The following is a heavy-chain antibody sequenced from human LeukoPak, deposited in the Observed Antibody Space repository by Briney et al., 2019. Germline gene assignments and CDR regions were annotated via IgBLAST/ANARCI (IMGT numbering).Heavy chain of an antibody. CDR3: AKDSYYDSSGLPDY. J-gene: IGHJ4*02. D-gene: IGHD3-22*01. Sequence: PGGSLRLSCAASGFTFDDYTMHWVRQAPGKGLEWVSGISWNSGSIGYADSVKGRFTISRDNGKNSLYLQMNSLRAEDTALYYCAKDSYYDSSGLPDYWGQGTLVTVSS. CDR1: GFTFDDYT. CDR2: ISWNSGSI. V-gene: IGHV3-9*01.